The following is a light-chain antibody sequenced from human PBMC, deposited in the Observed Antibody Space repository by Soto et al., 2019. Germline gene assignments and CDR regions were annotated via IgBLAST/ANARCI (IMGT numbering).Light chain of an antibody. J-gene: IGLJ2*01. Sequence: QSVLTQPPSVSGAPGQRVTISCTGSSSNFGAGYDVHWYQHLPGAAPKLLIYDNNNRPSGVPDRFSGSRSGTSASLAITGPQDADDGDYYCQSYDRSLRGSVFGGGTKLTVL. V-gene: IGLV1-40*01. CDR3: QSYDRSLRGSV. CDR1: SSNFGAGYD. CDR2: DNN.